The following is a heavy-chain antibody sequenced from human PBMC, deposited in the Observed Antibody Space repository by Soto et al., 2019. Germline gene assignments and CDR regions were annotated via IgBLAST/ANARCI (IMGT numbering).Heavy chain of an antibody. CDR3: ARVSAIFGVVRDYYGMDV. CDR1: GGTFSSYA. Sequence: AASVKVSCKASGGTFSSYAISWVRQAPGQGLEWMGGIIPIFGTANYAQKFQGRVTITADESTSTAYMELSSLRSEDTAVYYCARVSAIFGVVRDYYGMDVWGQGTTVTVSS. D-gene: IGHD3-3*01. CDR2: IIPIFGTA. V-gene: IGHV1-69*13. J-gene: IGHJ6*02.